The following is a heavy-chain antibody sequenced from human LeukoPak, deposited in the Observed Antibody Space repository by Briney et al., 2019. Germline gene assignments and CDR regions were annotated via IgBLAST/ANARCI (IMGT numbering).Heavy chain of an antibody. Sequence: ASVKVSCKASGYTFTSYGISWVRQAPGQGLEWMGCISAYNGDTNYAQKLQGRVTMTTDTSTSTAYMELRSLRSDDTAVYYCARADIRAIASSGWYGFDYWGQGTLVTVSS. CDR1: GYTFTSYG. J-gene: IGHJ4*02. V-gene: IGHV1-18*01. CDR2: ISAYNGDT. D-gene: IGHD6-19*01. CDR3: ARADIRAIASSGWYGFDY.